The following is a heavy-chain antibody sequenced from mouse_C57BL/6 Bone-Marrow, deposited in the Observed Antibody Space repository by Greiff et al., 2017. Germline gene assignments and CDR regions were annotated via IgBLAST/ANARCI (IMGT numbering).Heavy chain of an antibody. D-gene: IGHD2-3*01. CDR2: IRSKSSNYAT. CDR3: VRDLGDDGYYEAY. Sequence: EVTLMESGGGLVQPKGSLKLSCAASGFTFNTYAMHWVRQAPGKGLEWVARIRSKSSNYATYYADSVKDRFTISRDDSQSMLYLQINNLKTEDTAMYYCVRDLGDDGYYEAYWGQGTLVTVSA. CDR1: GFTFNTYA. J-gene: IGHJ3*01. V-gene: IGHV10-3*01.